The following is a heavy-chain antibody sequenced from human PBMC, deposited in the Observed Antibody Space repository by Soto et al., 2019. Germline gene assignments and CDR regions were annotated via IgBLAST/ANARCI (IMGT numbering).Heavy chain of an antibody. CDR3: ARDRSAGNYFYYGMDV. CDR2: IWHDGSKE. D-gene: IGHD1-1*01. Sequence: GGSLRLSCAASGFTFSSYAMSWVRQAPGKGLEWVAVIWHDGSKEYYSDSVKGRFTISRDNSKNTLYLQMYSVRAEDTAVYYCARDRSAGNYFYYGMDVWGQGTTVTVSS. V-gene: IGHV3-33*08. J-gene: IGHJ6*02. CDR1: GFTFSSYA.